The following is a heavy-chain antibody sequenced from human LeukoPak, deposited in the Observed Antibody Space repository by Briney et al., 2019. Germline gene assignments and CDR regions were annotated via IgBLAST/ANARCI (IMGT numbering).Heavy chain of an antibody. V-gene: IGHV3-7*03. D-gene: IGHD6-19*01. CDR1: GFRFTAFW. CDR2: INQESTET. J-gene: IGHJ5*02. Sequence: PGGSLRLSCAASGFRFTAFWMSWVRQAPGKGPEWVANINQESTETYYVDSVRGRFTISRDNAKNSLSLQMNSLRAEDTAVYYCAKGSGSGWYGWFAPWGQGTLVTVSS. CDR3: AKGSGSGWYGWFAP.